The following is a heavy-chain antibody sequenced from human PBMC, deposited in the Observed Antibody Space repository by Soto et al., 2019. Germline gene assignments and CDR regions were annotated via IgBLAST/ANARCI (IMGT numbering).Heavy chain of an antibody. CDR3: AKDLGTDDFWSAYYTYYYMDV. Sequence: EVQLLESGGGLVQPGGSLRLSCAASGFTFSSYALNWVRLAPGKGLEWVSVISGSGDNTYYADSVKGRLTISRDNSKNTLYLQMNSLRAEDTAVYYCAKDLGTDDFWSAYYTYYYMDVWGKGTTVTVSS. CDR2: ISGSGDNT. CDR1: GFTFSSYA. J-gene: IGHJ6*03. V-gene: IGHV3-23*01. D-gene: IGHD3-3*01.